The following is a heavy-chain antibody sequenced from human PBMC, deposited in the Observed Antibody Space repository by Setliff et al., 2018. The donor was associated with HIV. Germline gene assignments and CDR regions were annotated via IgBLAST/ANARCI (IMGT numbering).Heavy chain of an antibody. D-gene: IGHD6-25*01. CDR3: ARYSPRGYTLTGPY. CDR1: GGSISSYY. CDR2: IYYSGST. Sequence: SETLSLTCTVFGGSISSYYWSWIRQPPGKGLEWIGYIYYSGSTKHNPSLKSRVTISLDTSKNQFSLKLTSVTAADTAVYYCARYSPRGYTLTGPYWGQGTLVTVSS. V-gene: IGHV4-59*01. J-gene: IGHJ4*02.